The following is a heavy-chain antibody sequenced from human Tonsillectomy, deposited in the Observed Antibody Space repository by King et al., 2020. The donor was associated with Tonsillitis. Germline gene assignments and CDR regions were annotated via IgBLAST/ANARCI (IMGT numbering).Heavy chain of an antibody. CDR2: INPNSGDA. CDR1: GYTFTAYY. V-gene: IGHV1-2*02. J-gene: IGHJ4*02. Sequence: VQLVESGAEVKKPGASVKVSCKASGYTFTAYYMYWVRQAPGQGLEWVGWINPNSGDANYAQKFQGRATMTRDTSISTAYMELSRLRSVDTAVYYCARGPWLYDSSSVAFWGQGTLVTVSS. D-gene: IGHD2-15*01. CDR3: ARGPWLYDSSSVAF.